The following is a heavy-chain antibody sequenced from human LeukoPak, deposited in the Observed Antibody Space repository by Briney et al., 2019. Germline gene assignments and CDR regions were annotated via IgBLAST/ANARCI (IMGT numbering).Heavy chain of an antibody. CDR2: IKQDGSEK. Sequence: GGSLRLSCAASGFTFSSYLMSWVRQAPGKGLEWVANIKQDGSEKYYVDSVKGRFTISRDNVKNSLYLQMNSLRAEDTAVYFCAKDRLGGPYFFHYWGQGTLVTVSS. V-gene: IGHV3-7*03. CDR3: AKDRLGGPYFFHY. J-gene: IGHJ4*02. CDR1: GFTFSSYL. D-gene: IGHD3-16*01.